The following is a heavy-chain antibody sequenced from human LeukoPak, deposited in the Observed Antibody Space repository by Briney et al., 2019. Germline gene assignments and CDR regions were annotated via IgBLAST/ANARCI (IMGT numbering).Heavy chain of an antibody. CDR3: TRDPRHFDS. J-gene: IGHJ5*01. D-gene: IGHD6-6*01. CDR2: ISGSGHDI. V-gene: IGHV3-11*04. Sequence: GGSLRLSCAASGFTFSDSYMTWVRQAPGKGVEWVSYISGSGHDINYSDSVKGRFTISRDNAKNSLYLQMSSLRAEDTAVYYCTRDPRHFDSCGEGTLVAVSS. CDR1: GFTFSDSY.